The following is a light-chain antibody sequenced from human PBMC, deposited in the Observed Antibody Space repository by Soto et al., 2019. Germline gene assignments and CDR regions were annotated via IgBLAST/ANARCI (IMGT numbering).Light chain of an antibody. V-gene: IGLV2-14*01. J-gene: IGLJ7*01. CDR3: SSYTNNQRL. Sequence: QSALTQPASVSGSPGQSITISCTGTSSDIGGHNYVSWYQQHPGKAPKLMLYEVNNRPSGVSSRFSGSKSGNTASLTISGLQAEDEADYYCSSYTNNQRLFGGGTQLTVL. CDR2: EVN. CDR1: SSDIGGHNY.